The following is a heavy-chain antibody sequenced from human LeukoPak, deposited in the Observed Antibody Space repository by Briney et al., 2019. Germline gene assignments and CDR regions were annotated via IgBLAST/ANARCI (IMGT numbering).Heavy chain of an antibody. Sequence: GGSLRLSCAVSGFTMLAYSMNWVRQAPGKGLEWISYISSSSSSIYYADSVKGRITVSRDNAKNSLYLQMNSLRAEDTAVYYCAREWETTVTPFDYWGQGTLVTVS. CDR3: AREWETTVTPFDY. D-gene: IGHD4-17*01. J-gene: IGHJ4*02. CDR2: ISSSSSSI. V-gene: IGHV3-48*04. CDR1: GFTMLAYS.